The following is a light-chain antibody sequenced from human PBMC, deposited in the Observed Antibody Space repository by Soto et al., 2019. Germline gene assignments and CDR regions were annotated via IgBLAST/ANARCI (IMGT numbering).Light chain of an antibody. Sequence: IILTQSPDTLSLSPGERATLSCRASQSVSSYLAWYQQKPGQAPRLLIYGASTRATGIPARFSGSGSGTEFTLTISSLQSEDFAVYYCQQYNNWPFTFGPGTKVDIK. CDR3: QQYNNWPFT. J-gene: IGKJ3*01. CDR2: GAS. V-gene: IGKV3-15*01. CDR1: QSVSSY.